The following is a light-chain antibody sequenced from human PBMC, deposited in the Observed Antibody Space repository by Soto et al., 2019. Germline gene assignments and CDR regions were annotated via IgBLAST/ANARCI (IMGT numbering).Light chain of an antibody. V-gene: IGKV1-5*01. CDR1: QSISNW. CDR3: QQYGSYST. Sequence: DIQMTQSPSSLSASVGDRDTITCRASQSISNWLAWYQQKPGKAPKLLIYDASTLTSGVPSRFSGGGFGTDFTLTISSLQPDDFATYYCQQYGSYSTFGQGTKVE. CDR2: DAS. J-gene: IGKJ1*01.